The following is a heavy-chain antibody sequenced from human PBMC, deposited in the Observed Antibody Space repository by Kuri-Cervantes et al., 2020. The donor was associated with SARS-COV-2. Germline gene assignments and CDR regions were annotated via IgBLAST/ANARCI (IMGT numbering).Heavy chain of an antibody. V-gene: IGHV2-70*12. CDR3: AHPSTGSGYYYFDY. CDR1: GFSLTTSEMC. CDR2: IDWDDDE. D-gene: IGHD3-22*01. J-gene: IGHJ4*02. Sequence: SGPTLVKPTQTLTLTCTFSGFSLTTSEMCVNWIRQPPGKALEWLARIDWDDDEYYSTSLKTRLTISKDTSKNQVVLTMTNMDPVDTATYYCAHPSTGSGYYYFDYWGQGTLVTVSS.